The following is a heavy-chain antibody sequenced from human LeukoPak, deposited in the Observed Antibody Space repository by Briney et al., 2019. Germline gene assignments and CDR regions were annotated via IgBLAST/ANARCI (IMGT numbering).Heavy chain of an antibody. CDR3: ARTNDYKGHAFDI. CDR1: GGSITNYY. V-gene: IGHV4-59*12. CDR2: IYYNGNT. Sequence: SETLSLTCTVSGGSITNYYWSWIRQPPGRGLEWIGYIYYNGNTNYNPSLKSRVTISVDTSKNQFSLKLSSVTAADTAVYYCARTNDYKGHAFDIWGQGTMVTVSS. J-gene: IGHJ3*02. D-gene: IGHD4-11*01.